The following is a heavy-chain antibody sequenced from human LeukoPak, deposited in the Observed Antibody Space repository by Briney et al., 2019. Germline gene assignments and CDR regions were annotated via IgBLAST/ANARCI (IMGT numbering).Heavy chain of an antibody. J-gene: IGHJ5*02. D-gene: IGHD2-15*01. CDR1: GFTFSSYG. CDR3: AKDYLDCSGGSCSYNWFDP. CDR2: ISYDGSNK. Sequence: GGSLRLSCEASGFTFSSYGMHWVRQAPGKGLEWVAVISYDGSNKYYADSVKGRFTISRDNSKNTLYLQMNSLRAEDTAVYYCAKDYLDCSGGSCSYNWFDPWGQGTLVTVSS. V-gene: IGHV3-30*18.